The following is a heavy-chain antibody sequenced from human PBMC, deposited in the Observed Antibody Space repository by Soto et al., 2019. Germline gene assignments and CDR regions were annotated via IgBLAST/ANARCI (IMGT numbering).Heavy chain of an antibody. Sequence: EVQLVESGGGLVKPGGSLRLSCAASGFTFSSYSMNWVRQAPGKGLEWVSSISSSSSYIYYADSVKGRFTISRDNAKNSLYLQMNSLRAEDTAVYYCASIYSGSYSNMGDYWGQGTLVTVSS. CDR3: ASIYSGSYSNMGDY. CDR2: ISSSSSYI. J-gene: IGHJ4*02. CDR1: GFTFSSYS. D-gene: IGHD1-26*01. V-gene: IGHV3-21*01.